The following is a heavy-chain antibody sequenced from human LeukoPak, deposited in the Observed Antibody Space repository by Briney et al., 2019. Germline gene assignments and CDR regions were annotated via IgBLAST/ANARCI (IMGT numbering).Heavy chain of an antibody. J-gene: IGHJ6*02. D-gene: IGHD3-22*01. CDR1: GYTVTELY. CDR2: FDPQEGET. Sequence: ASVKVSCKVSGYTVTELYIHWVRQAPGKGLEWMGGFDPQEGETIYAQQFQGRVTMTEDTSTDTAYMELSSLGSEDTAVYYCATDYPEYDYDSRGDRGMNVWGQGTTVTVSS. CDR3: ATDYPEYDYDSRGDRGMNV. V-gene: IGHV1-24*01.